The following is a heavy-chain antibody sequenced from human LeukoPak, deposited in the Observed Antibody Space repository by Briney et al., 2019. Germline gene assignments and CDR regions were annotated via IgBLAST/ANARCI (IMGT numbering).Heavy chain of an antibody. D-gene: IGHD1-26*01. CDR1: GGSISSGVYY. V-gene: IGHV4-31*03. CDR2: ISYSGST. CDR3: AKDLGRYRNNYFDY. Sequence: SETLSLTCTVSGGSISSGVYYWSWIRQHPGKGLEWIGYISYSGSTYYNPSLKSRVTISVDTSKDQFSLKLSSVTAADTAVYYCAKDLGRYRNNYFDYWGQGTLVTVSS. J-gene: IGHJ4*02.